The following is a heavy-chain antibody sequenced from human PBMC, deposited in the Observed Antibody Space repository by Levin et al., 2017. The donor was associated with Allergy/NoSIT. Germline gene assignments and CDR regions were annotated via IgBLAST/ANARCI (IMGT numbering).Heavy chain of an antibody. D-gene: IGHD2/OR15-2a*01. Sequence: GESLKISCAASGFTFSSYAMSWVRQAPGKGLEWVSAISGSGGSTYYADSVKGRFTISRDNSKNTLYLQMNSLRAEDTAVYYCAKFGGAAYYASPWWGQGTLVTVSS. CDR3: AKFGGAAYYASPW. CDR2: ISGSGGST. CDR1: GFTFSSYA. V-gene: IGHV3-23*01. J-gene: IGHJ4*02.